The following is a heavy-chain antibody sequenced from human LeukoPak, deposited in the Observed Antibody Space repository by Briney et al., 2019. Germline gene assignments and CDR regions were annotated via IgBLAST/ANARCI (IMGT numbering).Heavy chain of an antibody. D-gene: IGHD3-10*01. CDR1: GFTFSSYA. V-gene: IGHV3-30-3*01. CDR2: ISYDGSNK. Sequence: PGGSLRLSCAASGFTFSSYAMHWVRQAPGKGLEWVAVISYDGSNKYYADSVKGRFTISRDNSKNTLYLQMNSLRAEDTAVYYCARDNYYGSGSSLGYYGMDVWGQGTTVTVSS. CDR3: ARDNYYGSGSSLGYYGMDV. J-gene: IGHJ6*02.